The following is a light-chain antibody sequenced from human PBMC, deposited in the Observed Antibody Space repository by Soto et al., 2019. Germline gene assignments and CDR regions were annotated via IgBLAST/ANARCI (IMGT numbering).Light chain of an antibody. CDR2: DVS. V-gene: IGLV2-14*03. Sequence: QSALTQPASVSGSPGQSITISCTGTSSDVGGYNYVSWYQQHPGKVPKLMIYDVSYRPSGVSDRFSGSTSGNTASLTISGLQAEDEADYYCSSYTSRSTPVFGGGTKLTVL. CDR1: SSDVGGYNY. CDR3: SSYTSRSTPV. J-gene: IGLJ2*01.